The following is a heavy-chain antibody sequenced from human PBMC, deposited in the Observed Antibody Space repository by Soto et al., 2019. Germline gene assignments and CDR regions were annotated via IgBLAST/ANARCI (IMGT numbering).Heavy chain of an antibody. Sequence: QVQLVESGGGLVKPGGSLRLSCAASGFTFSDYYMSWIRQAPGKGLEWVSYISSSGSTIYYADSVKGQFTISRDNAKNPLYLQINSLRAEDTAVYYCARPPNYYDSSGYGKGGGYWGQGTLVTVSS. CDR3: ARPPNYYDSSGYGKGGGY. J-gene: IGHJ4*02. CDR1: GFTFSDYY. D-gene: IGHD3-22*01. CDR2: ISSSGSTI. V-gene: IGHV3-11*01.